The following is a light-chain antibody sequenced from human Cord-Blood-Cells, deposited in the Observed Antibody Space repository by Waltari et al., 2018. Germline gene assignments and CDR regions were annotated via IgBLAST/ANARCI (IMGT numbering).Light chain of an antibody. V-gene: IGKV1-39*01. CDR1: QSISSY. CDR2: AAS. CDR3: QQSYSTPYT. Sequence: DIQMTQSPSSLSASVGARVPIICRASQSISSYLNWYQQKPGKAPKLLIYAASSLQSGVPSRFSGSGSGTDFTLTISSLQPEDFATYYCQQSYSTPYTFGQGTKLEIK. J-gene: IGKJ2*01.